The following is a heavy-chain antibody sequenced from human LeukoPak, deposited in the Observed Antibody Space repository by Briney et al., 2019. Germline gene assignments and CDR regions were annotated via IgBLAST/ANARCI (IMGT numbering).Heavy chain of an antibody. Sequence: SETLSLTCGGYGGSFSGYYWSWIRQPPGKGLEWIGEINHSGSTNYNPSLKSRVNRPVDTSKNQFSLKLSSVTAADTAVYYCARGRTMVARYYYYGMDVWGQGTTVTVSS. J-gene: IGHJ6*02. CDR3: ARGRTMVARYYYYGMDV. CDR1: GGSFSGYY. V-gene: IGHV4-34*01. CDR2: INHSGST. D-gene: IGHD4/OR15-4a*01.